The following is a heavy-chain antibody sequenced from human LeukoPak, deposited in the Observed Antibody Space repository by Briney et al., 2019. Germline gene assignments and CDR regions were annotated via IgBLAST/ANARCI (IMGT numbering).Heavy chain of an antibody. Sequence: AAVNVSCKASGYTFISYFIHWVRQAPGQGLEWMGIINPSGGSTRYAQKFQGRVTMTRDTSTSTVYMEMSSLRSEDTAVYYCARSGGDAIRPFDYWGQGPLVTVSS. CDR1: GYTFISYF. CDR3: ARSGGDAIRPFDY. D-gene: IGHD2-21*02. J-gene: IGHJ4*02. V-gene: IGHV1-46*01. CDR2: INPSGGST.